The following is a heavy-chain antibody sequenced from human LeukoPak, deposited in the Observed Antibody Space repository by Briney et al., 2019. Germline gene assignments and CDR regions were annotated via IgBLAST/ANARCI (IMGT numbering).Heavy chain of an antibody. J-gene: IGHJ4*02. D-gene: IGHD4-17*01. CDR1: GGSFSGYY. CDR3: ATSSQTTVIDY. V-gene: IGHV4-34*01. Sequence: PSETLSLTCAVYGGSFSGYYWSWIRQPPGKGLEWIGEINHSGSTNYNPFLKSRVTISVDTSKNQFSLKLSSVTAADTAVYYCATSSQTTVIDYWGQGTLVTVSS. CDR2: INHSGST.